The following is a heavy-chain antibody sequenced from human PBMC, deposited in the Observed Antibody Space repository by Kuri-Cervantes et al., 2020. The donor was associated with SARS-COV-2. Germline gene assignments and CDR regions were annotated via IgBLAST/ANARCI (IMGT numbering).Heavy chain of an antibody. CDR2: INPNSGGT. CDR1: GYTFTSYD. CDR3: ARAAMAVYYFDY. V-gene: IGHV1-2*02. J-gene: IGHJ4*02. Sequence: ASVKVSCKASGYTFTSYDINWVRQATGQGLEWMGWINPNSGGTNYAQKFQGRVTMTRDTSISTAYMELSRLRSGDTAVYYCARAAMAVYYFDYWGQGTLVTVSS. D-gene: IGHD5-18*01.